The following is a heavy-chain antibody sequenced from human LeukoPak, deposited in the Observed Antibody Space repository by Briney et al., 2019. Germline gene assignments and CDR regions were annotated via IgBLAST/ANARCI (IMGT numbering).Heavy chain of an antibody. J-gene: IGHJ3*02. CDR2: IYPGDSDT. D-gene: IGHD6-13*01. V-gene: IGHV5-51*01. CDR3: ARQGKFIAATGADAFDI. CDR1: GYKFISYW. Sequence: GESLKISCKGSGYKFISYWIGWVRQMPGKGLEWMGIIYPGDSDTRYSPSFQGQVTISADKSISTAYLQWSSLEASDTAMYYCARQGKFIAATGADAFDIWGQGTMVTVSS.